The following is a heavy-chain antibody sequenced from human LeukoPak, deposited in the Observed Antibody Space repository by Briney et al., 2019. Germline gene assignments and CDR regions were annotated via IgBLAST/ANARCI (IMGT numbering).Heavy chain of an antibody. CDR1: GSSFSKYW. CDR3: AGCISKNCDDAIDI. D-gene: IGHD2-2*01. Sequence: PGGSLRLSCVASGSSFSKYWMSWVRQAPGKGLEWVANIKEDGSEKFYVDSVKGRSTISRDNGENSLYLQINSVRAEDTAVYYCAGCISKNCDDAIDIWGHGTMVTVSS. J-gene: IGHJ3*02. V-gene: IGHV3-7*01. CDR2: IKEDGSEK.